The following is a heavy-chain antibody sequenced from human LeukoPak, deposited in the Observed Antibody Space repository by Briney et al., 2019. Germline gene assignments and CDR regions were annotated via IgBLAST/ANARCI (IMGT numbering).Heavy chain of an antibody. CDR1: GFTFDEYG. CDR2: INWNGGST. V-gene: IGHV3-20*04. D-gene: IGHD3-22*01. CDR3: ARGYFYDSSGYYGKLDY. Sequence: GGSLRLSCAASGFTFDEYGMNWVRQAPGKGLEWGSGINWNGGSTGYADAVKGRFTIHRDNAKKSLYLQMHGLRAEDTALYYCARGYFYDSSGYYGKLDYWGQGTLVTVSS. J-gene: IGHJ4*02.